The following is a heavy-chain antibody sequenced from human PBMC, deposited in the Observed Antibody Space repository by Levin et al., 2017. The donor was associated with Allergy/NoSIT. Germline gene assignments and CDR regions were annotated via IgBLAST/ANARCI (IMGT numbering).Heavy chain of an antibody. J-gene: IGHJ3*02. V-gene: IGHV4-30-4*01. CDR1: GASISSGDFY. Sequence: SETLSLTCTVSGASISSGDFYWSWLRQPPGKGLEWIGYMFHSGTTYYNPSLKSRFTISVDTSKNQFSLEVTSVTAADTAVYYCARDRNGDPLHGAFDIWGQGTMVTVSS. CDR2: MFHSGTT. CDR3: ARDRNGDPLHGAFDI. D-gene: IGHD2-8*01.